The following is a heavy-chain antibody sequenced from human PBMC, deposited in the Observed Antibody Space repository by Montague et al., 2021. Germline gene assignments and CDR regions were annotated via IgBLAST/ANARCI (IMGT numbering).Heavy chain of an antibody. CDR2: INGDGSEK. Sequence: SLRLSCAASGITFDYYWMSWVRQAPGKGLEWVANINGDGSEKNYVDSVRGRFSISRDNTKNSLYLQMNSLRVEDTAVYYCARDRAAAGSWGHGTLVTVSS. V-gene: IGHV3-7*01. J-gene: IGHJ5*01. CDR3: ARDRAAAGS. CDR1: GITFDYYW. D-gene: IGHD6-13*01.